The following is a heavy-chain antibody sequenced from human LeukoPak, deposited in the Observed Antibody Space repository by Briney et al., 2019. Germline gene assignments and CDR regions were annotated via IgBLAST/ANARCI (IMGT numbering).Heavy chain of an antibody. CDR1: GFTFSSSW. V-gene: IGHV3-7*01. J-gene: IGHJ4*02. CDR2: IKHDGSER. CDR3: ASDGHSHAN. Sequence: PGGSLRLSCAASGFTFSSSWMSWVRQVPGRGLEWVANIKHDGSERYHVDSGRGRFTISRDNAKNSLYLQMNSLRAEDTAVYYCASDGHSHANWGQGTLVTVSS. D-gene: IGHD2-2*01.